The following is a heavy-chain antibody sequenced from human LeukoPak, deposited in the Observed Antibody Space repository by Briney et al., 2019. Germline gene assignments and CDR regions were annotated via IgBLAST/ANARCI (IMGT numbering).Heavy chain of an antibody. CDR3: ARGMTTVTDYYYGMDV. J-gene: IGHJ6*02. CDR1: GYSFTSYW. Sequence: GESLKISCKGSGYSFTSYWIGWVRQMPGKGLEWMGIIYPGDSDTRYSPSFQGQVTISADKSISTAYLQWSSLKASDTAMYYCARGMTTVTDYYYGMDVWGQGTTVTVPS. V-gene: IGHV5-51*01. CDR2: IYPGDSDT. D-gene: IGHD4-17*01.